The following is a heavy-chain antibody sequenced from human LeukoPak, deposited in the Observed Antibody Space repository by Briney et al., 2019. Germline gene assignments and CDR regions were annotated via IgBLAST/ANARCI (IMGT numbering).Heavy chain of an antibody. D-gene: IGHD4-17*01. CDR2: ISYDGSNK. Sequence: PGGSLRLSCAASGFTFSSYAMHWVRQAPGKGLEWVAVISYDGSNKYYADSVKGRFTISRDNSKNTLYLQMNSLRAEDTAVYYCASTRNPMTTVTANFDYWGQGTLVTVSS. V-gene: IGHV3-30*04. CDR1: GFTFSSYA. CDR3: ASTRNPMTTVTANFDY. J-gene: IGHJ4*02.